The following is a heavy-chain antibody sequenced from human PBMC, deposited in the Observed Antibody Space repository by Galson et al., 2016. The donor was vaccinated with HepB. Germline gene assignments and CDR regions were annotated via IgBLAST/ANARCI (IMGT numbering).Heavy chain of an antibody. J-gene: IGHJ4*02. V-gene: IGHV4-39*07. D-gene: IGHD3-16*01. Sequence: SETLSLTCTVSAISRGDYHWAFIRQPPGKGLEWIGSFSNSGDTFYNPSLKSRVTMSRDTSKNQFSVSLSSVTAADTAVYFCARVSFGTLGYWGQGTLVTVSS. CDR3: ARVSFGTLGY. CDR1: AISRGDYH. CDR2: FSNSGDT.